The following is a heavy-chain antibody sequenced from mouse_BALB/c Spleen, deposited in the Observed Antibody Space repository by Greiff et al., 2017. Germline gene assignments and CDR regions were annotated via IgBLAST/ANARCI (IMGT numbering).Heavy chain of an antibody. Sequence: EVNLVESGGDLVKPGGSLKLSCAASGFTFSSYGMSWVRQTPDKRLEWVATISSGGSYTYYPDSVKGRFTISRDNAKNTLYLQMSSLKSEDTAMYYCARLLLRSWYFDVWGAGTTVTVSS. CDR3: ARLLLRSWYFDV. V-gene: IGHV5-6*01. D-gene: IGHD1-1*01. CDR2: ISSGGSYT. CDR1: GFTFSSYG. J-gene: IGHJ1*01.